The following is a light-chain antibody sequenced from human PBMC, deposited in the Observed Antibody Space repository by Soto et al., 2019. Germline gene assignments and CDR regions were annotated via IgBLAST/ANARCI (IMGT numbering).Light chain of an antibody. CDR1: QSVRTS. CDR2: DAS. V-gene: IGKV3-11*01. CDR3: QQRSDWPVT. Sequence: EIVLTQSPATLSLSPGERATLSCRASQSVRTSLAGYQQKPDQAPRLLIYDASNRATGIPARFSGSGSGTDFTLTISRLEPEDFAVYYCQQRSDWPVTFGPGTKVDNK. J-gene: IGKJ3*01.